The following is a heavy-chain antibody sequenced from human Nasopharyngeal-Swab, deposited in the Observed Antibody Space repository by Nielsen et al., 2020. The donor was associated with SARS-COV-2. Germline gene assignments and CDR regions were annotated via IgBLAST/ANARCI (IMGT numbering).Heavy chain of an antibody. CDR2: IYPGDSDT. Sequence: GESLKISCKGSGYSFSSYWIGWVRQTPGKGLEWMGTIYPGDSDTRYSPSLQGQVTISTDKSISTVYLQWSSLKASDTAMYYCSRHGYSSSWYEANFDYWGQGTLVTVSS. CDR1: GYSFSSYW. D-gene: IGHD6-13*01. J-gene: IGHJ4*02. CDR3: SRHGYSSSWYEANFDY. V-gene: IGHV5-51*01.